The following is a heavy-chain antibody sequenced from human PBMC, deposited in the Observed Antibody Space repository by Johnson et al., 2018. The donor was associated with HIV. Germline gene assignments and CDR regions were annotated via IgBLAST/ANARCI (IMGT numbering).Heavy chain of an antibody. V-gene: IGHV3-33*08. CDR2: IWYDGSNK. Sequence: QVQLVESGGGVVRPGGSLRLSCAASGFTFDDYGMSWVRQAPGKGLEWVAVIWYDGSNKYYADSVKGRFTISRDNSKNTLYLQMNSLRAEDTAVYYCTTGTSWYGAITFDIWGQGTMVTVSS. CDR3: TTGTSWYGAITFDI. D-gene: IGHD6-13*01. CDR1: GFTFDDYG. J-gene: IGHJ3*02.